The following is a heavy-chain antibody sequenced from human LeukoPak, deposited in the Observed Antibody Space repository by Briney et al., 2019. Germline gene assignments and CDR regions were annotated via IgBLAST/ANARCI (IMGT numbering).Heavy chain of an antibody. CDR2: IIPIFGTA. CDR1: GGTFSSYA. Sequence: GASVKVSCKASGGTFSSYAISWVRQAPGQGLEWMGGIIPIFGTANYAQKFQGRVTITADESTSTAYMELSSLRSEDTAVYYCARDVAGGSCYSCDYYYGMDVWGQGTTVTVSS. V-gene: IGHV1-69*13. J-gene: IGHJ6*02. D-gene: IGHD2-15*01. CDR3: ARDVAGGSCYSCDYYYGMDV.